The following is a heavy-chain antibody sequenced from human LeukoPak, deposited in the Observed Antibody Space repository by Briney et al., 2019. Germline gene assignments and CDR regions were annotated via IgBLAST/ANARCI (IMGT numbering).Heavy chain of an antibody. V-gene: IGHV4-59*01. CDR1: GGSISGFY. CDR3: ARVGSEAVAGTGQYYFDY. J-gene: IGHJ4*02. Sequence: SETLSLTCTVSGGSISGFYWSWIRQPPGNGLDWIAYIHSSGSTNYNPSLKSRVTISVDTSKNQFSLKLTSVTAADTAVYYCARVGSEAVAGTGQYYFDYWGQGTLVTVSS. CDR2: IHSSGST. D-gene: IGHD6-19*01.